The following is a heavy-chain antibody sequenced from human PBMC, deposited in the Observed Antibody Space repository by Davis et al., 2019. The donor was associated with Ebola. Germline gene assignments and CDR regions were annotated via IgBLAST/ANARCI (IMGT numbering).Heavy chain of an antibody. CDR2: LIPLSTST. J-gene: IGHJ2*01. CDR3: ARGGEAAPFDL. CDR1: VGSFKTYA. V-gene: IGHV1-69*06. D-gene: IGHD3-10*01. Sequence: SVKVSCKASVGSFKTYAISWVRQAPGHRPEWMGGLIPLSTSTHYAQKFQDRLKITADTSSTTTYMELISLKSDDTAVYYCARGGEAAPFDLWGRGTLVTVS.